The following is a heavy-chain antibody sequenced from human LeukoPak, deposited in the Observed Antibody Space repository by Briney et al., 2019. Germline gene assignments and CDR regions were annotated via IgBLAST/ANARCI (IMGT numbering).Heavy chain of an antibody. J-gene: IGHJ4*02. V-gene: IGHV3-21*01. Sequence: GGSLRLSCAASVFTFSSYSMNWVRQAPGKGLEWVSSISSSSSYIYYADSVKGRFTISRDNAKNSLYLQMNSLRAEDTAVYYCARVSHYYDSSGYFHYWGQGTLVTVSS. CDR1: VFTFSSYS. D-gene: IGHD3-22*01. CDR3: ARVSHYYDSSGYFHY. CDR2: ISSSSSYI.